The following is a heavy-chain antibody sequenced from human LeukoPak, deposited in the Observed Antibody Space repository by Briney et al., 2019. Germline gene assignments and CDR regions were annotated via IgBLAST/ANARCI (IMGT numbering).Heavy chain of an antibody. D-gene: IGHD3-22*01. V-gene: IGHV1-2*02. CDR2: INSKSGGT. CDR1: GYTFTGYY. CDR3: ARGGDYYDSSGYYDDAFDI. Sequence: ASVKVSCKASGYTFTGYYVHWVRQAPGQGLEWMGWINSKSGGTNYAQKFQGRVAMTRDTSISTAYMELSRLRSGDTAVYYCARGGDYYDSSGYYDDAFDIWGQGTMVTVSS. J-gene: IGHJ3*02.